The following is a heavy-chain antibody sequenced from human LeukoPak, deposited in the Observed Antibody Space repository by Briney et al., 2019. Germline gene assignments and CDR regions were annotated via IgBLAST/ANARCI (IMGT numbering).Heavy chain of an antibody. V-gene: IGHV3-48*01. CDR1: GFTFSSYG. J-gene: IGHJ6*03. Sequence: GGSLRLSCAASGFTFSSYGMNWVRQAPGKGLEWVSYISSSSSTIYYADSVKGRFTISRDNAKNSLYLQMNSLRAEDTAVYYCARDKNYMDVWGKGTTVTVSS. CDR2: ISSSSSTI. CDR3: ARDKNYMDV.